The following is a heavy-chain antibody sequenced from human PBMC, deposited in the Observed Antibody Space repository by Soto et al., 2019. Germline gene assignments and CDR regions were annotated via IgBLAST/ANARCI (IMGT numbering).Heavy chain of an antibody. J-gene: IGHJ4*02. CDR2: ISYDSSNK. V-gene: IGHV3-30*18. CDR3: AKLVIGYCSGNTCDDY. Sequence: VQLLESGGGLIQPGGSLRLSCAASGFTFSYGIHWLRQAPGKGLEWVAYISYDSSNKFYGDSVKGRFTTSRDHSKNTQFLQRNSLRAEDTAVYYCAKLVIGYCSGNTCDDYWGQGTLFAVSS. D-gene: IGHD2-15*01. CDR1: GFTFSYG.